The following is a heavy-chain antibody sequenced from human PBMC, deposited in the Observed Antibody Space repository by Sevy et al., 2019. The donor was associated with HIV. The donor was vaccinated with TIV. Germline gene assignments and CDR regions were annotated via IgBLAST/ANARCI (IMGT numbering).Heavy chain of an antibody. J-gene: IGHJ3*02. CDR3: ARDREYDYVWGSSGDAFDI. CDR1: GFTFSSYS. Sequence: GGSLRLSCAASGFTFSSYSMNWVRQAPGKGLEWVSSISSSSSYIYYADSVKGRFTISRDNAKNSLYLQMNSLRAEDTAVYYCARDREYDYVWGSSGDAFDIWGQWTMVTVSS. D-gene: IGHD3-16*01. V-gene: IGHV3-21*01. CDR2: ISSSSSYI.